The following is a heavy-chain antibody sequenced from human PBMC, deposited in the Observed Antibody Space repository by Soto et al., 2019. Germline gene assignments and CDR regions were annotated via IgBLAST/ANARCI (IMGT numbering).Heavy chain of an antibody. CDR3: ARDPYQSSNYYGSEFDY. J-gene: IGHJ4*02. D-gene: IGHD3-10*01. CDR1: GYTYPSYP. CDR2: INAGNGNT. Sequence: ASVNVSRKTFGYTYPSYPMHWGRQAHRQRLEWMGWINAGNGNTKYSQKFQGRVTITRDTSASTAYMELNSLRAEDTAVYYCARDPYQSSNYYGSEFDYWGQGILVTVSS. V-gene: IGHV1-3*01.